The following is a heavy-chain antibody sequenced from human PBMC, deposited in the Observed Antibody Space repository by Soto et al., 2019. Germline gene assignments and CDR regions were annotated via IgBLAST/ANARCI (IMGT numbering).Heavy chain of an antibody. V-gene: IGHV3-30*18. D-gene: IGHD3-3*01. J-gene: IGHJ4*02. Sequence: PGGSLRLSCGASGFTFSSYGMHWVRQAPGKGLEWVAVISYDGSNKYYADSVKGRFTISRDNSKNTLYLQMNSLRAEDTAVYYCPKSFLEWLLRPPFDYWGQGTLVTVSS. CDR1: GFTFSSYG. CDR3: PKSFLEWLLRPPFDY. CDR2: ISYDGSNK.